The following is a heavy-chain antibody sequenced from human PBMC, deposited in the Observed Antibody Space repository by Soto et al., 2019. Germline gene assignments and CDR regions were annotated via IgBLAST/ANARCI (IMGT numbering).Heavy chain of an antibody. Sequence: SSETLSLTCAVCGGSFSGYYCSWIRQPPGNGLEWIGEINHSGSTNYNPSLKSRVTISVDTSKNQFSLKLSSVTAADTAVYYCARGRVVVAATRYYYYYYGMDVWGQGTTVTVSS. CDR1: GGSFSGYY. CDR2: INHSGST. D-gene: IGHD2-15*01. V-gene: IGHV4-34*01. CDR3: ARGRVVVAATRYYYYYYGMDV. J-gene: IGHJ6*02.